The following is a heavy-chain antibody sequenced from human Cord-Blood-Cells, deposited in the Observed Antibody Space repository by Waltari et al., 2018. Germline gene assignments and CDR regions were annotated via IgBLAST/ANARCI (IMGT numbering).Heavy chain of an antibody. J-gene: IGHJ4*02. CDR3: ARGPLLYNGSGSYYFDY. CDR2: ILPSLGTA. D-gene: IGHD3-10*01. V-gene: IGHV1-69*12. Sequence: QVQLVQSGAEVKKPGSSVKVSCKASGGTFSSYAISWVRQAPGQGLEWMGGILPSLGTANYAQNFQGRVTITADESTSTAYMELSSLRSKDTAVYYCARGPLLYNGSGSYYFDYWGQGTLVTVSS. CDR1: GGTFSSYA.